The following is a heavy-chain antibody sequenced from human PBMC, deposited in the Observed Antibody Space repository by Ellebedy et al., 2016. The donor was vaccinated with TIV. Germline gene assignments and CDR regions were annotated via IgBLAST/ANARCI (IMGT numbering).Heavy chain of an antibody. D-gene: IGHD2-15*01. CDR1: GFTFSTYL. V-gene: IGHV3-74*01. CDR2: INSDGSST. Sequence: PGGSLRLSCAASGFTFSTYLMHWVRQAPGKGLVWVSRINSDGSSTSYADSVKGRFTISRDNAKNTLYRQMNSLRAEDTAVYYCARAPYCSGGSCYGYYFDYWGQGTLVTVSS. J-gene: IGHJ4*02. CDR3: ARAPYCSGGSCYGYYFDY.